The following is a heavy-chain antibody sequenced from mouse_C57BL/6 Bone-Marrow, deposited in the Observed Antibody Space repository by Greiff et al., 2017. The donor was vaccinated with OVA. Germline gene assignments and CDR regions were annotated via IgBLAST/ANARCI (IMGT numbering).Heavy chain of an antibody. J-gene: IGHJ2*01. CDR3: ARDPYYYGSSPYYFDY. D-gene: IGHD1-1*01. V-gene: IGHV5-4*01. CDR2: ISDGGSYT. Sequence: EVKLVESGGGLVKPGGSLKLSCAASGFTFSSYAMSWVRQTPEKRLEWVATISDGGSYTYYPDNVKGRFTISRDNAKNNLYLQMSHLKSEDTAMYYCARDPYYYGSSPYYFDYWGQGTTLTVSS. CDR1: GFTFSSYA.